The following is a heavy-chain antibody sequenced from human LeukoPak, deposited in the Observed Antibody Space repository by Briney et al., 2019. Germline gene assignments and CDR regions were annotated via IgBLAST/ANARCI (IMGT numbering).Heavy chain of an antibody. J-gene: IGHJ4*02. Sequence: PGGSLRHSCAASGFTFSSYGMHWVRQAPGKGLEWVAVIWYDGSNKYYADSVKGRFTISRDNSKNTLYLQMNSLRAEDTAVYYCAKDLEAAYYDSKGYFDYWAQGTLVTVSS. CDR2: IWYDGSNK. V-gene: IGHV3-33*06. CDR1: GFTFSSYG. CDR3: AKDLEAAYYDSKGYFDY. D-gene: IGHD3-22*01.